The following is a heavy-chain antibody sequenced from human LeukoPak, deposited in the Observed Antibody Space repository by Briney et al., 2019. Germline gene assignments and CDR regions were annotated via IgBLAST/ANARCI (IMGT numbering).Heavy chain of an antibody. V-gene: IGHV3-23*02. CDR2: VSGSGTDT. CDR3: GRGYTYGNFDY. CDR1: GLTFTHYA. D-gene: IGHD5-18*01. J-gene: IGHJ4*01. Sequence: GRSLRLSCAAFGLTFTHYAMGWVSQAPGKGLELVSSVSGSGTDTSYSDSVKGRFTISRDNSKTPLCLEMNRLRVEESAVYYCGRGYTYGNFDYWATEPWSPSPQ.